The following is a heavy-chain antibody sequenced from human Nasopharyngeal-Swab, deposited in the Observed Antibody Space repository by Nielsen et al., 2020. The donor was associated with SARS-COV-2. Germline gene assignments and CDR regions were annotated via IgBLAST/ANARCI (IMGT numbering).Heavy chain of an antibody. Sequence: GESLKISCAASGFTVSSNYMSWVRQAPGKGLEWVSVIYSGGSTYYADSVKGRFTISRDNSKNTLYLQMNSLRAEDTAVYYCARATRPRYCSSTSCFNWFDPWGQGTLVTVSS. CDR2: IYSGGST. V-gene: IGHV3-53*01. CDR1: GFTVSSNY. J-gene: IGHJ5*02. D-gene: IGHD2-2*01. CDR3: ARATRPRYCSSTSCFNWFDP.